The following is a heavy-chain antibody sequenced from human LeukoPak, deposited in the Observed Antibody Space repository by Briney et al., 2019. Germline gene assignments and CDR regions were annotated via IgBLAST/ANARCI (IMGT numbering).Heavy chain of an antibody. V-gene: IGHV3-30*03. CDR1: GFIFNTYD. CDR3: ARGVTRRLGLFDI. CDR2: MSYDGSKI. J-gene: IGHJ3*02. Sequence: GGSLRLSCAASGFIFNTYDMYWVRQAPGKGLEWVALMSYDGSKISYPDSVKGRFTISRDNSKNTLYLQMNSLRAEDTAVYYCARGVTRRLGLFDIWGQGTMVTVSS. D-gene: IGHD3-10*01.